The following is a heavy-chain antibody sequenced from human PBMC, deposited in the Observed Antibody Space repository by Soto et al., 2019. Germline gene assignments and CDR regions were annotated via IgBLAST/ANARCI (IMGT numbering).Heavy chain of an antibody. CDR2: ISGSGSNT. V-gene: IGHV3-23*01. J-gene: IGHJ4*02. CDR3: AKTQGVATIGAFDY. D-gene: IGHD5-12*01. Sequence: GGSLRLSCAVSEFTFSSYAMNWVSQAPGKGLEWVSTISGSGSNTYYADSVRGRFTISRDSSRNTLYLQMSSLRAEDTAVYYCAKTQGVATIGAFDYWGQGALVTVSS. CDR1: EFTFSSYA.